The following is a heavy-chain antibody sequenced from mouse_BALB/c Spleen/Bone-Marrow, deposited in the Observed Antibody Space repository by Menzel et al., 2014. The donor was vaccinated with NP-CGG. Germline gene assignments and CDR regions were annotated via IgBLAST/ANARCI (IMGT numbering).Heavy chain of an antibody. CDR3: ARGSYYEGAMDY. Sequence: VMLVESGPGLVAPSQSLSITCPVSGFSLTSYGVHWVRQPPGKVLEWLGVIWAGGSTNYNSALMSRLSISKDNSKSQVFLKMNSLQTDGTAMYYCARGSYYEGAMDYWGQGPSVTVSS. CDR2: IWAGGST. V-gene: IGHV2-9*02. D-gene: IGHD1-1*01. CDR1: GFSLTSYG. J-gene: IGHJ4*01.